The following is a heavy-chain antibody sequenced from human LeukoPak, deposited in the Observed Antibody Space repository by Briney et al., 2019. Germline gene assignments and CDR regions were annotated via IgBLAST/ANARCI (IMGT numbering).Heavy chain of an antibody. V-gene: IGHV4-61*09. Sequence: PSETLSLTCAVSGGSISSGSYFWNWVRQPAGRGLEWIGHISASGNTNYNPSLESRVTISADTSKNQFSLKVTSVTAADTAVYFCARGGNWNSYYFTYWGQGTLVTVSS. CDR1: GGSISSGSYF. CDR3: ARGGNWNSYYFTY. CDR2: ISASGNT. J-gene: IGHJ4*02. D-gene: IGHD1-1*01.